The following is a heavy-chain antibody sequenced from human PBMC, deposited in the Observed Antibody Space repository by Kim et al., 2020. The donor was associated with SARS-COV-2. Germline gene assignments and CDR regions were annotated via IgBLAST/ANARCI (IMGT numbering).Heavy chain of an antibody. CDR2: IRSKAYGGTT. CDR1: GFTFGDYA. D-gene: IGHD3-16*02. CDR3: TRVKGDYVWGSYRYIPYYFDY. Sequence: GGSLRLSCTASGFTFGDYAMSWVRQAPGKGLEWVGFIRSKAYGGTTEYAASVKGRFTISRDDSKSIAYLQMNSLKTEDTAVYYCTRVKGDYVWGSYRYIPYYFDYWGQGTLVTVSS. V-gene: IGHV3-49*04. J-gene: IGHJ4*02.